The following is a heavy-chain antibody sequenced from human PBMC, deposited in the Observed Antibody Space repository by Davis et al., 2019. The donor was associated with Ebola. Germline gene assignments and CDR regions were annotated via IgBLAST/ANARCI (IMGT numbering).Heavy chain of an antibody. Sequence: GESLKISCATSGFTPTYFGLHWVRQSPGKGPEGVAVIWYDVSNKYYADSVKGGFTISRDNSKNALYLQMNSLRAEDTAVYYCGRDRAMFRVRMIYYWGQGTLVTVSS. J-gene: IGHJ4*02. CDR1: GFTPTYFG. CDR2: IWYDVSNK. D-gene: IGHD3-10*01. CDR3: GRDRAMFRVRMIYY. V-gene: IGHV3-33*01.